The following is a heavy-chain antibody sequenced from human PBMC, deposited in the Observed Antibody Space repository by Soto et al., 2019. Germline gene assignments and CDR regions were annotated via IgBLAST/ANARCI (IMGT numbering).Heavy chain of an antibody. J-gene: IGHJ6*02. CDR1: SGSISSSLNH. V-gene: IGHV4-39*01. CDR2: INYSGST. CDR3: AKLAGYCSGTSCYGNYAMDV. Sequence: PSETLSLTCIVSSGSISSSLNHWGWIRQPPGKGLEWIGNINYSGSTYYNPSLQSRLTISVDTSNNQFSLRLSSVTAADTAVYYCAKLAGYCSGTSCYGNYAMDVWGQGTTVTVSS. D-gene: IGHD2-2*01.